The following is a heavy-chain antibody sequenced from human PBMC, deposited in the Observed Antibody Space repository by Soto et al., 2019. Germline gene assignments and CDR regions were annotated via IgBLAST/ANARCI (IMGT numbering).Heavy chain of an antibody. V-gene: IGHV5-51*01. Sequence: GESLKISCKGSGYSFTSYCIGWVRQMPGKGLEWMGIIYPGDSDTRYSPSFQGQVTISADKSISTAYPQWTSLKASDTAMYYCARHVIQYSNSPTLYYYGMDVWGQGTTVTVSS. CDR2: IYPGDSDT. J-gene: IGHJ6*01. D-gene: IGHD6-6*01. CDR1: GYSFTSYC. CDR3: ARHVIQYSNSPTLYYYGMDV.